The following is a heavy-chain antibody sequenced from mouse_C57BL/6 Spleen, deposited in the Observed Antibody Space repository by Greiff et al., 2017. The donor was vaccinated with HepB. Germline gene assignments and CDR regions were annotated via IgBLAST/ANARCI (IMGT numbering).Heavy chain of an antibody. CDR1: GYAFTNYL. CDR2: INPGSGGT. D-gene: IGHD2-5*01. J-gene: IGHJ3*01. V-gene: IGHV1-54*01. Sequence: VQLQESGAELVRPGTSVKVSCKASGYAFTNYLIEWVKQRPGQGLEWIGVINPGSGGTNYNEKFKGKATLTADKSSSTAYMQLSSLTSEDSAVYFCAYYSNSWFAYWGQGTLVTVSA. CDR3: AYYSNSWFAY.